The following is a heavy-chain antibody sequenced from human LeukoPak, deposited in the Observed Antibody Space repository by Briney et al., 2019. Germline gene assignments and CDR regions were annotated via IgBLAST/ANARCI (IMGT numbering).Heavy chain of an antibody. CDR2: ISGSGGST. V-gene: IGHV3-23*01. CDR3: VKDGRYCSGGNCF. Sequence: GGSLRLSCAASGFTFSDYAMSWVRQAPGKGPEWVSVISGSGGSTDYADSVKGRFTISRDNSKNTLYLQMSSLTAEDTAVYYCVKDGRYCSGGNCFWGQGTLVTVSS. J-gene: IGHJ4*02. D-gene: IGHD2-15*01. CDR1: GFTFSDYA.